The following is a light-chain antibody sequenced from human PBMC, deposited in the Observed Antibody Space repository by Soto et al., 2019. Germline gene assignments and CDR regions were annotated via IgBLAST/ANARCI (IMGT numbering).Light chain of an antibody. V-gene: IGKV3-11*01. J-gene: IGKJ4*01. CDR1: QSISSN. CDR3: QQRSNWPPVT. CDR2: DAS. Sequence: EIVVTQSPVTLSVSXGXXATRSXXISQSISSNLARYXXXXXXXXXLLIYDASNGATGIPARFSGSGSGTDFTLTISSLEPEDFGVYYCQQRSNWPPVTFGGGTKVDIK.